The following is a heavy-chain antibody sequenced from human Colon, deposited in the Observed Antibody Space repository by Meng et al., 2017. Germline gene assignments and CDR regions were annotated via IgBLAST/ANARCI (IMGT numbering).Heavy chain of an antibody. Sequence: SETLSLTCAVYGGSFSGYYWSWIRQPPGKGLEWIGEINHSGSTNYNPSLKSRVTISVDTSKNQFSLKLSPVTAADTAVYYCARVGASGRFPSAYSSSPRTARPREYYYYGMDVWGQGTTVTVSS. CDR2: INHSGST. J-gene: IGHJ6*02. D-gene: IGHD6-6*01. V-gene: IGHV4-34*01. CDR1: GGSFSGYY. CDR3: ARVGASGRFPSAYSSSPRTARPREYYYYGMDV.